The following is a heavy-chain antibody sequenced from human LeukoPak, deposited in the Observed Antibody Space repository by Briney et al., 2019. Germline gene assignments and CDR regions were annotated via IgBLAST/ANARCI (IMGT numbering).Heavy chain of an antibody. Sequence: SETLSLTCTVSGGSISGYYWNWIRQPPGKGLEWIGYIYYSGSTNYNPSLKSRVTISVDTSKNQFSLNLTSVTAADTAVYYCARDIRPYNWFDPWGQGTLVTVSS. CDR2: IYYSGST. J-gene: IGHJ5*02. V-gene: IGHV4-59*12. CDR3: ARDIRPYNWFDP. D-gene: IGHD2-2*02. CDR1: GGSISGYY.